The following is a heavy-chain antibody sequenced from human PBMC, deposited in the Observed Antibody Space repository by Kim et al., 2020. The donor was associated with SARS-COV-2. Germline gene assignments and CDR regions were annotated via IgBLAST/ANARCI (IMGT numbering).Heavy chain of an antibody. D-gene: IGHD3-10*01. V-gene: IGHV3-23*01. CDR1: GFTFSSYA. Sequence: GGSLRLSCAASGFTFSSYAMSWVRQAPGKGLEWVSAISGSGGSTYYADSVKGRFTISRDNSKNTLYLQMNSLRAEDTAVYYCAKAMDYYGSGSYYNVLNWFDPWGQGTLVTVSS. J-gene: IGHJ5*02. CDR3: AKAMDYYGSGSYYNVLNWFDP. CDR2: ISGSGGST.